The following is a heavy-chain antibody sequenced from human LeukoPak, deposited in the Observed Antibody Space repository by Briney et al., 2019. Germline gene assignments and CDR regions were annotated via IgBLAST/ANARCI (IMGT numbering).Heavy chain of an antibody. V-gene: IGHV1-18*01. CDR2: ISAYNGNT. CDR1: GYTFTSYG. J-gene: IGHJ4*02. D-gene: IGHD2-15*01. Sequence: ASVKVSCKASGYTFTSYGISWVRQAPGQGLEWMGWISAYNGNTNYAQKLQGRVTMTTDTSTSTAYMELRSLRSDDTAVYYCARVPCSGGGCYFRREYWGQGTLVTVSS. CDR3: ARVPCSGGGCYFRREY.